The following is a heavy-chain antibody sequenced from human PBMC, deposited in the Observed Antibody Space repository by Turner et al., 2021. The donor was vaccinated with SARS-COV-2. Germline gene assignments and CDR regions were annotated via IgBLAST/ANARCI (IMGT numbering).Heavy chain of an antibody. V-gene: IGHV3-23*01. D-gene: IGHD6-6*01. CDR1: GISFSSYA. J-gene: IGHJ4*02. CDR3: AKDCKRDQRVPECYDS. CDR2: FSGRSISA. Sequence: EVQLFESGGGWIQPGGSLRTSCAASGISFSSYAMSWVREAPGKGLESVSAFSGRSISAFYADSVRDRFTISRNDVKNMLFLEMNRLRVEDTALYYCAKDCKRDQRVPECYDSWGQGTLVTVSS.